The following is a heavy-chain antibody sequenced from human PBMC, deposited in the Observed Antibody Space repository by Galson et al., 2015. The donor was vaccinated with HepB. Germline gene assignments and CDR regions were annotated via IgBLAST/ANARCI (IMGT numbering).Heavy chain of an antibody. CDR2: IYTSGST. CDR3: ARARIAAAVSKGSGWGWFDP. V-gene: IGHV4-61*02. CDR1: GGSISSGSYY. J-gene: IGHJ5*02. D-gene: IGHD6-13*01. Sequence: TLPLTCTVSGGSISSGSYYWSWIRQPAGKGLEWIGRIYTSGSTNYNPSLKSRVTISVDTSKNQFSLKLSSVTAADTAVYYCARARIAAAVSKGSGWGWFDPWGQGTLVTVSS.